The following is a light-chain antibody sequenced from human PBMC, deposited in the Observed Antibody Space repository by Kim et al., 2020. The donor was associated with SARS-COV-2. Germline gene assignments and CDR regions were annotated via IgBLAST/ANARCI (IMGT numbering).Light chain of an antibody. J-gene: IGLJ2*01. CDR2: GRD. CDR1: SLRRYY. CDR3: KSRDSRGKVV. V-gene: IGLV3-19*01. Sequence: SSELTQDPAVSVALGQTVRITCQGDSLRRYYANWYQQKSGQAPVLVFYGRDKRPSGIPDRFSGSSSGNTASLTITGAQAADEADYYCKSRDSRGKVVFGGGTKVTVL.